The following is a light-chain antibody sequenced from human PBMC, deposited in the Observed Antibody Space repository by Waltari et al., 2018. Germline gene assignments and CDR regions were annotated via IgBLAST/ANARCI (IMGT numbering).Light chain of an antibody. CDR3: AAWDDSLNGPYV. Sequence: QSVLTQPPSASGTPGQRVTLPCSGSSSNIGSNTVHWYQQLPGTAPKLLIYSNNQRPSGVPDRFSGSKSGTSASLAISGLQSEDEADYYCAAWDDSLNGPYVFGTGTKVTVL. V-gene: IGLV1-44*01. CDR2: SNN. CDR1: SSNIGSNT. J-gene: IGLJ1*01.